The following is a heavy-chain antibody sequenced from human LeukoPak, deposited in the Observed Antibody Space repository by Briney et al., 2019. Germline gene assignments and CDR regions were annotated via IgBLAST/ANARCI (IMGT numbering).Heavy chain of an antibody. D-gene: IGHD5-12*01. Sequence: PSETLSLTCAVYGGSFSGYYWSWIRQPPGKGLEWIGEINHSGSTNYNPSLKSRVTISVDTSKSQFSLKLSSVTAADTAVYYCVAVDIVATALYNWGQGTLVTVSS. CDR3: VAVDIVATALYN. J-gene: IGHJ4*02. V-gene: IGHV4-34*01. CDR2: INHSGST. CDR1: GGSFSGYY.